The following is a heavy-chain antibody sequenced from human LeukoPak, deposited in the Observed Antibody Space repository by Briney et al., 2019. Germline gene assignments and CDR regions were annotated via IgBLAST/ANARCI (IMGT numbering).Heavy chain of an antibody. J-gene: IGHJ4*02. CDR3: ARLGGDGFDY. Sequence: SETLSLTCNVSGGSISGYHRSWIRQPPGRGLEWIGYIYYSGSSNYNPSLKSRVTISVDTSKNQFSLKLRSVTAADTAVYFCARLGGDGFDYWGQETLVAVSS. CDR1: GGSISGYH. CDR2: IYYSGSS. V-gene: IGHV4-59*08. D-gene: IGHD4-17*01.